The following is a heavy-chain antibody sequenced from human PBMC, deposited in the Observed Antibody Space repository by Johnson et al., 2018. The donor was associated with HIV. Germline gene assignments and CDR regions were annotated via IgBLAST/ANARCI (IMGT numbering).Heavy chain of an antibody. CDR1: GFTVSSNY. V-gene: IGHV3-11*04. J-gene: IGHJ3*02. Sequence: VQLVESGGGLVQPGGSQRLSCAASGFTVSSNYMSWVRQAPGKGLEWISYISSSGSTIYYADSVKGRFTISRDNSKNTLYLQMNSLRAEDTAVYYCARVRGLIAFDIWGQGTMVTVSS. CDR3: ARVRGLIAFDI. D-gene: IGHD3-22*01. CDR2: ISSSGSTI.